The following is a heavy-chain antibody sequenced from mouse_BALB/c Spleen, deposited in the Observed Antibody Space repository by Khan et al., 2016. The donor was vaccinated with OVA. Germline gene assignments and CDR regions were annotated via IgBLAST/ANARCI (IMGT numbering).Heavy chain of an antibody. Sequence: QVQLQQSGAELAKPGASVKMSCKASGYTFINYWMPWVKQRPGQGLEWIGYINPSTGYSEYNQKFKDKATLTADKSSSTAYMQLSSLTSEDSAVYYCARRGLRWDFDYWGQGTTRTVSS. D-gene: IGHD1-1*01. V-gene: IGHV1-7*01. CDR3: ARRGLRWDFDY. CDR2: INPSTGYS. CDR1: GYTFINYW. J-gene: IGHJ2*01.